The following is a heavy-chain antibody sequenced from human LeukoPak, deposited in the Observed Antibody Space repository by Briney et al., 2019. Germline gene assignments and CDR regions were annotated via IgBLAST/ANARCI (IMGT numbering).Heavy chain of an antibody. V-gene: IGHV4-59*08. J-gene: IGHJ4*02. CDR3: ATGKLLWFGELSPYYFDY. Sequence: SETLSLTCTVSRGSISSYNWSWIWPPPGKGLEWMGYIYYSGSNNYNPSLKSRVTISVDTSKNQFSLKLSSVTAADTAVYYCATGKLLWFGELSPYYFDYWGQGTLVTVSS. D-gene: IGHD3-10*01. CDR2: IYYSGSN. CDR1: RGSISSYN.